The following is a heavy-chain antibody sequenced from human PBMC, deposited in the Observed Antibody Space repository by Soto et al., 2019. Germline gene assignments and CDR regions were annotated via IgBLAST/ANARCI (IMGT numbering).Heavy chain of an antibody. CDR2: MNPNSGNT. J-gene: IGHJ3*02. CDR3: IAVAMMPDAFDI. D-gene: IGHD6-19*01. CDR1: GYTFTSYD. V-gene: IGHV1-8*01. Sequence: ASVKVSCKASGYTFTSYDINWVRQATGQGLEWMGWMNPNSGNTGYAQKFQGRVTMTRNTSISTAYMELSSLRSEDTAVYYCIAVAMMPDAFDIWGQGTMVTVSS.